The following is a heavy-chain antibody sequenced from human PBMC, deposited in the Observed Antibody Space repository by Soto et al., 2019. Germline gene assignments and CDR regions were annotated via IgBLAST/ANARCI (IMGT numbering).Heavy chain of an antibody. V-gene: IGHV4-39*01. CDR1: GGSISSSSYY. CDR3: MLGSGWKDFDY. J-gene: IGHJ4*02. D-gene: IGHD3-22*01. CDR2: IYYSGST. Sequence: SETLSLTCTVSGGSISSSSYYWGWIRQPPGKGLEWIGGIYYSGSTYYNPSLKSRVTISVDTSKNQFSLKLSSVTAADTAVYYCMLGSGWKDFDYWGQGTLVTVSS.